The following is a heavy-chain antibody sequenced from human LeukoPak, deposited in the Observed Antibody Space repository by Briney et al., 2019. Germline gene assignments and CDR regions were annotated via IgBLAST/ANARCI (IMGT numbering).Heavy chain of an antibody. D-gene: IGHD5-18*01. V-gene: IGHV3-7*01. Sequence: GGSLRLSCEASTFTFTPGWMSWVRQAPGKGLEWVAMMKRDGGEKHYVGSVRGRFTISRDNAKNSLYLQMDSLRDEDTAVYYCASLDTAHPSGVHWGQGTLVTVSS. CDR1: TFTFTPGW. J-gene: IGHJ4*02. CDR2: MKRDGGEK. CDR3: ASLDTAHPSGVH.